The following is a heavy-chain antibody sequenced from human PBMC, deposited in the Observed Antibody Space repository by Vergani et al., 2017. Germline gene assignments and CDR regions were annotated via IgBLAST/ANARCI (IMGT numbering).Heavy chain of an antibody. CDR3: AKWTPPDY. D-gene: IGHD3/OR15-3a*01. CDR2: ISYDGSNK. J-gene: IGHJ4*02. Sequence: VQLVESGGGLVQPGGSLRLSCAASGFTFSSYGMHWVRQAPGKGLEWVAVISYDGSNKYYADSVKGRFTISRDNSKNTLYLQMNSLRAEDTAVYYCAKWTPPDYWGQGTLVTVSS. CDR1: GFTFSSYG. V-gene: IGHV3-30*18.